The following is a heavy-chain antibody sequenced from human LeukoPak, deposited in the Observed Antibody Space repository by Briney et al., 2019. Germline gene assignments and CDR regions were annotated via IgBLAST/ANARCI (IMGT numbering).Heavy chain of an antibody. V-gene: IGHV4-38-2*02. D-gene: IGHD2-15*01. CDR2: IYHSGST. CDR1: GYSISSGYY. J-gene: IGHJ6*03. CDR3: ARGPRGYCSGGSCYRGYYYYYMDV. Sequence: PSETLSLTCTVSGYSISSGYYWGWIRQPPGKGLEWIGSIYHSGSTNYNPSLKSRVTISVGTSKNQFSLKLSSVTAADTAVYYCARGPRGYCSGGSCYRGYYYYYMDVWGKGTTVTVSS.